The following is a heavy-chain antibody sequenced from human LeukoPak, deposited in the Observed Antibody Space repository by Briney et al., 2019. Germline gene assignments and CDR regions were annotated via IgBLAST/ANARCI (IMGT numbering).Heavy chain of an antibody. D-gene: IGHD3-3*01. CDR2: ITTDCSNK. CDR1: GFTFTSYC. J-gene: IGHJ4*02. CDR3: AKEGQYYDFWSGYYDRLNFDY. Sequence: GSLRLSCATSGFTFTSYCIAWVRLAPCQGMGPVGVITTDCSNKYYADSVKGRFTISEDNSKNTLYLQMNSLRAEDTAVYYCAKEGQYYDFWSGYYDRLNFDYWGQGTLVTVSS. V-gene: IGHV3-30*18.